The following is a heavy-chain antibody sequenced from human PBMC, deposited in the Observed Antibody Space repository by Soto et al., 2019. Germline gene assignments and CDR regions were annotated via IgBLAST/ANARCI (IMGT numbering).Heavy chain of an antibody. Sequence: QVQPVQSGAEVKKPGSSVKVSCKASGGTFSSYAISWVRQAPGQGLEWMGGIIPIFGTANYAQKFQGRFTITAVESTSPDYMELSSLRSEDTAVYYGASWIGYYLTYFGGDVWGQGTTVAVS. J-gene: IGHJ6*02. CDR2: IIPIFGTA. D-gene: IGHD5-12*01. V-gene: IGHV1-69*12. CDR1: GGTFSSYA. CDR3: ASWIGYYLTYFGGDV.